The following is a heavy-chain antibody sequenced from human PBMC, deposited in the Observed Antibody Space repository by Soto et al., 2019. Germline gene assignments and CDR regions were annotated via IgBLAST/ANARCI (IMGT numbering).Heavy chain of an antibody. CDR2: IFYSGST. J-gene: IGHJ5*02. Sequence: QLQLLESGPGLVKASETLSLTCSVSGGSISTSRSYWAWIRQPPGKGLEGLANIFYSGSTFYNPSLASRVSISVDTSKNEFSLELRSVTAADTAVYYCARQPTTGDTDLWFDPWGQGTLVTVSS. V-gene: IGHV4-39*01. CDR3: ARQPTTGDTDLWFDP. CDR1: GGSISTSRSY. D-gene: IGHD2-21*01.